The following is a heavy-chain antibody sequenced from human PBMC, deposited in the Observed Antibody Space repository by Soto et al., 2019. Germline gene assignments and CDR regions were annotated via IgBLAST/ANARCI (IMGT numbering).Heavy chain of an antibody. Sequence: QLQLQESGPGLVKPSETLSLTCTVSGGSISSSSYYWGWIRQPPGKGLEWIGSIYYSGSTYYNPSLKSRVTISVDTSKNQFSLKLSSVTAADTAVYYCARRGSGWYSFDYWGQGTLVTVSS. J-gene: IGHJ4*02. D-gene: IGHD6-19*01. V-gene: IGHV4-39*01. CDR2: IYYSGST. CDR3: ARRGSGWYSFDY. CDR1: GGSISSSSYY.